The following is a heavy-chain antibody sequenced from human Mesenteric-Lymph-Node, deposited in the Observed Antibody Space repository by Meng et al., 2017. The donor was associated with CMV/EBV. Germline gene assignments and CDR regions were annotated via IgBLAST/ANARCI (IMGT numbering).Heavy chain of an antibody. J-gene: IGHJ4*02. CDR1: GFTFSDYS. V-gene: IGHV3-21*01. CDR2: ISSTGSDL. Sequence: GESLKISCAASGFTFSDYSFNWFRQAPGKGLEWVAYISSTGSDLSYADSVKGRLTLTRDNAKKSLYLEMNSLRIEDTAVYYCAKGYDFWSGYIDYWGQGTLVTVSS. CDR3: AKGYDFWSGYIDY. D-gene: IGHD3-3*01.